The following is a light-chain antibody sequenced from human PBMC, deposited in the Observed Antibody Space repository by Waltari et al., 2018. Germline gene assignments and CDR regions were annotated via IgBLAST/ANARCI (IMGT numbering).Light chain of an antibody. CDR2: QAS. Sequence: DIQMTQSHSTLSASVGDKVTNTCRASQSISSWLAWYQHKPGKAPKLLIYQASSLDTGVPSRFSGSGSGTEFTLTISSLQPDDFATYYCQQFNSYPWTFGQGTKVEIK. CDR1: QSISSW. CDR3: QQFNSYPWT. J-gene: IGKJ1*01. V-gene: IGKV1-5*03.